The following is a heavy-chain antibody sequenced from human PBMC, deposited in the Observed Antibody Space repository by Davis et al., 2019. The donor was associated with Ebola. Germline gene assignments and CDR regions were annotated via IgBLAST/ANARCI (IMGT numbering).Heavy chain of an antibody. Sequence: SLKISCEASGFTFDDYAMHWVRQAPRKGLEWISTINWNSASKGYADSVKGRFIISRDNGNNSVFLQMNDLGVEDTAVYYCATLSGDYKKWGQGTQVTVSS. CDR3: ATLSGDYKK. CDR2: INWNSASK. J-gene: IGHJ4*02. D-gene: IGHD3-22*01. CDR1: GFTFDDYA. V-gene: IGHV3-9*01.